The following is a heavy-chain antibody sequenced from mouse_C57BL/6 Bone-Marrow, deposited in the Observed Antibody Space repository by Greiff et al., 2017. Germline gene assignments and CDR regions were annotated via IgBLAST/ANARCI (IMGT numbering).Heavy chain of an antibody. CDR1: GFTFSSYA. V-gene: IGHV5-4*01. Sequence: EVQLQQSGGGLVKPGGSLKLSCAASGFTFSSYAMSWVRQTPEKRLEWVATISDGGSYTYYPDNVKGRFTISRDNAKNNLYLQMSHLKSEDTAMYYCAREGEMTTVVATPHFEVWGTETTGTVSS. CDR3: AREGEMTTVVATPHFEV. J-gene: IGHJ1*03. D-gene: IGHD1-1*01. CDR2: ISDGGSYT.